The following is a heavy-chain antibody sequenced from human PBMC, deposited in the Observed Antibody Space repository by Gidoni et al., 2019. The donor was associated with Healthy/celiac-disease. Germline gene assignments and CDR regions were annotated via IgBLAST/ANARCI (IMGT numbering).Heavy chain of an antibody. V-gene: IGHV3-11*01. CDR1: GFTLHHYY. CDR2: ISSSGSTI. CDR3: ARPIRTVYYYYGMDV. Sequence: QVQLVESGGGLVKPGGSLRPSWAASGFTLHHYYMSGSRQGPGKGLEWVSYISSSGSTIYYADSVKGRFTISRDNAKNSLYLQMNSLRAEDTAVYYCARPIRTVYYYYGMDVWGQVTTVTVSS. J-gene: IGHJ6*02. D-gene: IGHD4-17*01.